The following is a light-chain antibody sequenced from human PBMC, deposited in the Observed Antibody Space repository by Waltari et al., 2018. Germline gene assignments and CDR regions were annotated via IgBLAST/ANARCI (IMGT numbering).Light chain of an antibody. CDR1: SSNIGSNT. V-gene: IGLV1-44*01. CDR2: NTN. CDR3: AAWDNNLNGS. Sequence: QSVLTQPPSTSGTPGQTVSISCSGTSSNIGSNTVNWYQQIPGTAPKLLIYNTNRRPAGVPDRFSASKSGTSASLTISGLPSEDEADYYCAAWDNNLNGSFGGGTKVTVL. J-gene: IGLJ2*01.